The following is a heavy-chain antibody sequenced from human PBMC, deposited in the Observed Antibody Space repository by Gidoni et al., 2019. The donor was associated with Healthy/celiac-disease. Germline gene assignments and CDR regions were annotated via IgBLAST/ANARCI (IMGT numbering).Heavy chain of an antibody. V-gene: IGHV3-33*01. CDR1: GFTFSSYG. CDR3: ARDSGDVGGGMDV. J-gene: IGHJ6*02. D-gene: IGHD3-10*01. CDR2: IWYDGSNK. Sequence: QVQLVASGGGVVQPGRSLRLSCAASGFTFSSYGMHWVRQAPGKGLEWVAVIWYDGSNKYYADSVKGRFTISRDNSKNTLYLQMNSLRAEDTAVYYCARDSGDVGGGMDVWGQGTTVTVSS.